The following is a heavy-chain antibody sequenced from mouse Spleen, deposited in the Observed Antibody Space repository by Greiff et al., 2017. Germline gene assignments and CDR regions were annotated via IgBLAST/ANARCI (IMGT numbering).Heavy chain of an antibody. Sequence: VHLVESGAELAKPGASVKLSCKASGYTFTSYGISWVKQRTGQGLEWIGEIYPRSGNTYYNEKFKGKATLTADKSSSTAYMELRSLTSKDSAVYFCARWGDYGERYFDVWGAGTTVTVSS. CDR1: GYTFTSYG. D-gene: IGHD2-4*01. CDR2: IYPRSGNT. CDR3: ARWGDYGERYFDV. V-gene: IGHV1-81*01. J-gene: IGHJ1*01.